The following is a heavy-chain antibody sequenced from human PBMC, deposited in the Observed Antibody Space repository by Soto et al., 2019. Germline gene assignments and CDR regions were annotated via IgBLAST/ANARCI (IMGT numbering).Heavy chain of an antibody. V-gene: IGHV4-31*03. Sequence: PSETLSLTCTVSGDSISSGGYHWSWIRQHPGKGLEWIGYIYDNGGAYYSPSLKGRVVISLDRSENQFSLRLSSVTAADTAVYYCARVKGGTTRRAFDSWGQGTLVTVSS. CDR3: ARVKGGTTRRAFDS. D-gene: IGHD1-7*01. CDR2: IYDNGGA. J-gene: IGHJ4*02. CDR1: GDSISSGGYH.